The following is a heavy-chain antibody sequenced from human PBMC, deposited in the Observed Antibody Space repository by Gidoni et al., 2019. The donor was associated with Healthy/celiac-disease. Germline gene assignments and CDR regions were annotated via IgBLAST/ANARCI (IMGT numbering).Heavy chain of an antibody. CDR2: ISNNGDST. Sequence: VQLVESGGGLVQPGGSLRLPCSASGFTFSSYAMHWVRQAPGKGLEYVVGISNNGDSTYYADSVKGRFTISRDNSKNTLYLQMSSLRAEDTAVYYCVKDATSTSWIMDVWGKGTTVTVSS. CDR3: VKDATSTSWIMDV. J-gene: IGHJ6*03. V-gene: IGHV3-64D*08. D-gene: IGHD2-2*01. CDR1: GFTFSSYA.